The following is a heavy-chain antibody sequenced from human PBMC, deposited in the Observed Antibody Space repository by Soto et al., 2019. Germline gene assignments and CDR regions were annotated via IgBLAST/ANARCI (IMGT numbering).Heavy chain of an antibody. D-gene: IGHD6-13*01. Sequence: GGSLRLSCAASGFTFSSYAMSWVRQAPGKGLEWVSAISGSGGSTYHADSVKGRFTISRDNSKNTLYLQMNSLRAEDTAVYYCAKWGFRSIAAAPVPFDYWGQGTLVTVSS. CDR2: ISGSGGST. V-gene: IGHV3-23*01. CDR1: GFTFSSYA. CDR3: AKWGFRSIAAAPVPFDY. J-gene: IGHJ4*02.